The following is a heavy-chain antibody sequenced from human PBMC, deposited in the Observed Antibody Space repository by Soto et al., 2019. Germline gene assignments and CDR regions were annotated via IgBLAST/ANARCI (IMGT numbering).Heavy chain of an antibody. D-gene: IGHD2-15*01. J-gene: IGHJ5*02. V-gene: IGHV3-30*18. CDR3: AKPGRGGKNWVDP. Sequence: GGSLRLSCAASGFTFSSYGMHWVRQAPGKGLEWVAVISYDGSNKYYADSVKGRFHISRDSSKNTLYLQMNSLRAEDTAVYYCAKPGRGGKNWVDPWGQGTLVTVSS. CDR1: GFTFSSYG. CDR2: ISYDGSNK.